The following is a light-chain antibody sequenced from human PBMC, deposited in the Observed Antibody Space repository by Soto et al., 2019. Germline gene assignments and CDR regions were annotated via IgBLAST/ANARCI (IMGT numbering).Light chain of an antibody. CDR1: QSISSY. CDR2: AAS. J-gene: IGKJ1*01. CDR3: RQTYITPWT. V-gene: IGKV1-39*01. Sequence: DIQMTQSPSSLSASLGDRVTITCRASQSISSYLNWYQQKPGKAPKLLIYAASSLQSGVPSRFSGSGSGTDFTLTISSLQPEDFATYYCRQTYITPWTFGQGTKVEIK.